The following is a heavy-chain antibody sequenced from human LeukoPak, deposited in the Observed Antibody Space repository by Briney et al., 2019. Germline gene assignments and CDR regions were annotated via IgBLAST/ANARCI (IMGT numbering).Heavy chain of an antibody. V-gene: IGHV3-7*01. D-gene: IGHD2-15*01. CDR2: IKKTGSET. CDR3: AREDGYCSGGNCYSYFDS. Sequence: GGSLRLSCAASKFIFSNYWMSWVRQVPGKGLEWVAYIKKTGSETYYVDSVKGRFTITRDNARNSLFLQMNSLRAEDTAVYYCAREDGYCSGGNCYSYFDSWGQGALVTVSS. CDR1: KFIFSNYW. J-gene: IGHJ4*02.